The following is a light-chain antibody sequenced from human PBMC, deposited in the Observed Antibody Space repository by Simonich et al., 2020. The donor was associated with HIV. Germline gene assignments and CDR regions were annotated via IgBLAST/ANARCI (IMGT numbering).Light chain of an antibody. J-gene: IGKJ2*01. CDR2: WAS. CDR3: QQYYDTPYT. CDR1: RNILYNSNNKNY. Sequence: DIVMTQSPDSLAVSLGERATINCKSSRNILYNSNNKNYLAWYQQKPGQPPNLLIYWASPRESGVPDRFSGSGSGTDFTLTISTLQAEDVAVYYCQQYYDTPYTFGQGTKLEI. V-gene: IGKV4-1*01.